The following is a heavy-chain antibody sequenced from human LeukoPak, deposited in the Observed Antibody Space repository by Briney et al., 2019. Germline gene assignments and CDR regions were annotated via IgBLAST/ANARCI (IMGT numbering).Heavy chain of an antibody. Sequence: WGSLRLSCAASGFTVSSNYMSWVRQAPGKGLEWVSVIYSGGSTYYADSVKGRFTISRDKSKNTLYLQMNSLRAEDTAVYYCARDSIVVVPAAKERFPYYYYGMDVWGQGTTVTVSS. CDR1: GFTVSSNY. D-gene: IGHD2-2*01. V-gene: IGHV3-66*01. J-gene: IGHJ6*02. CDR3: ARDSIVVVPAAKERFPYYYYGMDV. CDR2: IYSGGST.